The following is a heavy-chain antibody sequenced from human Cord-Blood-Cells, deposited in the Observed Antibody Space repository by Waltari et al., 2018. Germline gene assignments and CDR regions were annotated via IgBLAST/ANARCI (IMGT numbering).Heavy chain of an antibody. D-gene: IGHD2-15*01. CDR1: GFTFDDYA. J-gene: IGHJ4*02. Sequence: EVQLVESGGGLVQPGRSLRLSCAASGFTFDDYAMHWVRLAPGKGLEWVSGISWNGGSIGYADSVKGRFTISRDNAKNALYLQMNSLRAEDTALYYCAKGVAATEGVDYWGQGTLVTVSS. V-gene: IGHV3-9*01. CDR2: ISWNGGSI. CDR3: AKGVAATEGVDY.